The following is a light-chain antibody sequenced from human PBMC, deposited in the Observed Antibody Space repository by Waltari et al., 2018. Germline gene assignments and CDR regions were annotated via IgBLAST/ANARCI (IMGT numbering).Light chain of an antibody. CDR3: QQRSNWPT. CDR2: DAS. Sequence: EIVLTQSPATLSLSPGERATLSCRASQSVSSYLAWYQQKPGQAPRLLIDDASSRATGIPARFSGSGSGTDFTLTISSLEPEDFAVYYCQQRSNWPTFGQGTKLEIK. CDR1: QSVSSY. V-gene: IGKV3-11*01. J-gene: IGKJ2*01.